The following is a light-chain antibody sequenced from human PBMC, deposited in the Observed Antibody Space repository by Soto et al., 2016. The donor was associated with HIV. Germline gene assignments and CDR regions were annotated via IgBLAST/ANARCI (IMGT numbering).Light chain of an antibody. J-gene: IGKJ1*01. CDR2: KAC. V-gene: IGKV1-5*03. CDR3: QQYNSYPWT. Sequence: DNQMTQSPSTLSASVRDRVTITCRASQSISSWLAWYQQKRGKAPKVLIFKACSLESGVPSSFSGTGSGTEFTLTISSLQPDDFATYYCQQYNSYPWTFGQGTKVEIK. CDR1: QSISSW.